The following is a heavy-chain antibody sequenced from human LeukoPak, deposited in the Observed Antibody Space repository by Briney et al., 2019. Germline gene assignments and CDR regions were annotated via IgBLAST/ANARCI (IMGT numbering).Heavy chain of an antibody. CDR3: ARDLGTGLYYYYGMDV. D-gene: IGHD2-8*02. J-gene: IGHJ6*02. V-gene: IGHV3-30-3*01. CDR1: GFTFSSYA. CDR2: ILYDGSNK. Sequence: GGSLRLSCAASGFTFSSYAMHWVRQAPGKGLELVAVILYDGSNKYYADSVKGRFTISRDNSKNTLYLQMNSLRAEDTAVYYCARDLGTGLYYYYGMDVWGQGTTVTVSS.